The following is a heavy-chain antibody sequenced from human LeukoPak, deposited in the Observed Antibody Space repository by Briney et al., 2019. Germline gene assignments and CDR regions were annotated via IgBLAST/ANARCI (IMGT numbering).Heavy chain of an antibody. J-gene: IGHJ3*02. Sequence: PSETLSLTCTVSGGSISSYYWSWNRQPPGKGLEWIGYIYYSGSTNYNPSLKSRVTISVDTSKNQFSLKLSSVTAADTAVYYCARNYDSSGPSAFDIWGQGTMVTVSS. V-gene: IGHV4-59*01. D-gene: IGHD3-22*01. CDR3: ARNYDSSGPSAFDI. CDR2: IYYSGST. CDR1: GGSISSYY.